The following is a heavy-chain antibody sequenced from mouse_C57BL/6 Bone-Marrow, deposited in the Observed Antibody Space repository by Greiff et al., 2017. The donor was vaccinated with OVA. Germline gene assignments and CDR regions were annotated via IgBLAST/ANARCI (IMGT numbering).Heavy chain of an antibody. D-gene: IGHD2-1*01. CDR1: GFTFSDYG. J-gene: IGHJ4*01. CDR3: AREGIYPDMDY. CDR2: ISSGSSTI. Sequence: DVQLVESGGGLVKPGGSLKLSCAASGFTFSDYGMHWVRQAPEKGLEWVAYISSGSSTISYADTVKGRFTISRDNAKNTLFLQMTSLRSEDTAMYYCAREGIYPDMDYWGQGTSVTVSS. V-gene: IGHV5-17*01.